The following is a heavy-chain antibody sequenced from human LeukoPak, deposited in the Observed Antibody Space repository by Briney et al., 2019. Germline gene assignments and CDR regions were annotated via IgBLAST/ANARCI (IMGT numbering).Heavy chain of an antibody. J-gene: IGHJ5*02. Sequence: PSETLSLTCTVSGGSISSSSYYWGWIRQPPGKGLEWIGSIYYSGSTYYNPSLKSRVTISVDRSKNQFSLKLSSVTAADTAVYYCARGNIAMVDDNWFDPWGQGTLVTVSS. CDR3: ARGNIAMVDDNWFDP. CDR1: GGSISSSSYY. CDR2: IYYSGST. V-gene: IGHV4-39*07. D-gene: IGHD5-18*01.